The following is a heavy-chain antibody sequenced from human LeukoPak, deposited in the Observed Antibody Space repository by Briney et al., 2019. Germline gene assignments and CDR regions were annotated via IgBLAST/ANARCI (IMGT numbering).Heavy chain of an antibody. Sequence: GASVKVSCKASGYTFTGYYMHWVRQAPGQGLEWMGWISAYNGNTNYAQKLQGRVTMTTDTSTSTAYMELRSLRSDDTAVYYCARGSAVAGTGGDYWGQGTLVTVSS. V-gene: IGHV1-18*04. J-gene: IGHJ4*02. CDR1: GYTFTGYY. D-gene: IGHD6-19*01. CDR3: ARGSAVAGTGGDY. CDR2: ISAYNGNT.